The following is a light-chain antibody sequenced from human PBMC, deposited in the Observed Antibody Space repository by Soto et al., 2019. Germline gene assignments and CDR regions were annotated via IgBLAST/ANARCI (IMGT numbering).Light chain of an antibody. V-gene: IGKV1-5*03. CDR1: QSISSW. CDR3: QQYNSYSWT. Sequence: DIQMTQSPSTLSASLVDRVTITCRSSQSISSWLDWYQQKPGKAPKLLIYKASSLESGVPSRFSGSGSGTEFTLTISSLQPDDFATYYCQQYNSYSWTFGQGTKVEIK. CDR2: KAS. J-gene: IGKJ1*01.